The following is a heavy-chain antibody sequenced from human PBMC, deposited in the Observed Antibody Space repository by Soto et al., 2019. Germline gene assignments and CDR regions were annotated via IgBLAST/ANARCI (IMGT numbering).Heavy chain of an antibody. D-gene: IGHD3-22*01. CDR3: ARYCGSSGYLNYNWFDP. V-gene: IGHV4-30-4*01. J-gene: IGHJ5*02. Sequence: SETLSLTCTVSGGSISSGDYYWSWIRQPPGKGLEWIGYINYSGSTYYNPTLKSRVTISVDTSKNQFSLKLSSVIAADTAVYYCARYCGSSGYLNYNWFDPWGQGTLVTVSS. CDR1: GGSISSGDYY. CDR2: INYSGST.